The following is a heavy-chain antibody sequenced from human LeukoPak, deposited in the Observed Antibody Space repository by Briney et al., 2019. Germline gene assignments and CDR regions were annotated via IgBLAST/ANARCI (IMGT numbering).Heavy chain of an antibody. CDR2: IYYSGST. V-gene: IGHV4-31*03. CDR1: GGSISSGGYY. CDR3: ARDRRQWLVTHFQNYYGMDV. Sequence: ESSETLSLTCTVSGGSISSGGYYWSWIRQHPGKGLEWIGYIYYSGSTYYNPSLKSRVTISVDTSKNQFSLKLSSVTAADTAVYYCARDRRQWLVTHFQNYYGMDVWGQGTTVTVSS. D-gene: IGHD6-19*01. J-gene: IGHJ6*02.